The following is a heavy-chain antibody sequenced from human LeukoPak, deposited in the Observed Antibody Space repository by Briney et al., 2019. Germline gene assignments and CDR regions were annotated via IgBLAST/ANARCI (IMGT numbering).Heavy chain of an antibody. CDR3: ARHPGYSSGWWYFDF. V-gene: IGHV4-39*01. Sequence: SETLSLTCTVAGGSISSNNHYWGWIRQPPGKGLEWLGMINYSGTIFYSPSLNSRVTISVDTSGNQFSLKLTSATAADTAAYYCARHPGYSSGWWYFDFWGQGSLVTVSS. CDR1: GGSISSNNHY. D-gene: IGHD5-18*01. CDR2: INYSGTI. J-gene: IGHJ4*02.